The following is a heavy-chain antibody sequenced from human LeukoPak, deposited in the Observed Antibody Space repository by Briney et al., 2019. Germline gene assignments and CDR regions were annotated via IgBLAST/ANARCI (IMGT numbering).Heavy chain of an antibody. D-gene: IGHD5-12*01. CDR2: ISAYNGNT. V-gene: IGHV1-18*01. Sequence: ASVKVSCKASGYTFTSYGISWVRQAPGQGLEWMGWISAYNGNTNYAQKLQGRVTMTTDTSTSTAYMELRSLRSDDTAVYYCAREEGYSGYDSNRFDPWGQGTLVTVSS. CDR1: GYTFTSYG. J-gene: IGHJ5*02. CDR3: AREEGYSGYDSNRFDP.